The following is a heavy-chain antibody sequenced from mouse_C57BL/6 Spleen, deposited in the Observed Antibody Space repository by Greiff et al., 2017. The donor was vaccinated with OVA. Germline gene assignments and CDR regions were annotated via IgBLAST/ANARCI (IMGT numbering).Heavy chain of an antibody. Sequence: QLQQPGAELVKPGASVKLSCKASGYTFTSYWMHWVKQRPGQGLEWIGMIHPNSGSTNYNEKFKSKATLTVDKSSSTAYMQLSSLTSEDSAVYYCARDGSSPHWYFDVWGTGTTVTVSS. V-gene: IGHV1-64*01. CDR3: ARDGSSPHWYFDV. D-gene: IGHD1-1*01. CDR1: GYTFTSYW. J-gene: IGHJ1*03. CDR2: IHPNSGST.